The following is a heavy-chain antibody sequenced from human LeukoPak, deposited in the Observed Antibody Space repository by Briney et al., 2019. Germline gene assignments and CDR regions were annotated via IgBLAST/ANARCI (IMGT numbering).Heavy chain of an antibody. CDR2: INHSGST. V-gene: IGHV4-34*01. CDR1: GGSFSGYY. D-gene: IGHD6-6*01. CDR3: ARGLGY. J-gene: IGHJ4*02. Sequence: PSETLTLTCAVYGGSFSGYYWSWIRQPRGKGLEWIEEINHSGSTNYNPSLKSRVTISVDTSKNQFSLKLSSVTAADTAVYYCARGLGYWGQGTLVTVSS.